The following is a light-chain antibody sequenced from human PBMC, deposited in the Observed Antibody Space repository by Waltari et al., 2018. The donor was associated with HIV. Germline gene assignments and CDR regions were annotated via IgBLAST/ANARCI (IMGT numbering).Light chain of an antibody. Sequence: SALTQPLSVSVALGQTARITCGGNNIGGEHVHWYQQKPGQAPVQVINRDNNRPSEIPERFSGSNSVNTATLIISGVQAGDEADYYCQVWDTNTDVLFGGGTKLTVL. V-gene: IGLV3-9*01. CDR2: RDN. CDR1: NIGGEH. CDR3: QVWDTNTDVL. J-gene: IGLJ2*01.